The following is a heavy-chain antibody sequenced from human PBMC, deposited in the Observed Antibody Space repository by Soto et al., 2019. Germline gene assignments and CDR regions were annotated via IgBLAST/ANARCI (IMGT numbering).Heavy chain of an antibody. CDR3: ARRRIAVAGTSFDY. Sequence: SETLSLTCAVSSGSISSSNWWSWVRQPPGKGLEWIGEIYHSGSTNYNPSLKSRVTISVDKSKNQFSLKLSSVTAADTAVYYCARRRIAVAGTSFDYWGQRTLVTVSS. CDR1: SGSISSSNW. J-gene: IGHJ4*02. D-gene: IGHD6-19*01. CDR2: IYHSGST. V-gene: IGHV4-4*02.